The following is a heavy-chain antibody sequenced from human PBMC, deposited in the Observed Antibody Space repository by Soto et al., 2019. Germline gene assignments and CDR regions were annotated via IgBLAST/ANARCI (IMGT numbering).Heavy chain of an antibody. CDR3: CSWSGYYTGDSYYYMDV. J-gene: IGHJ6*03. V-gene: IGHV1-8*01. Sequence: ASVKVSCKASGYTFTSYDINWVRQATGQVLEWMGWMNPNSGNTGYAQKFQGRVTMTRNTSISTAYMELSSLRSEDTAVYYCCSWSGYYTGDSYYYMDVWGKGTTVTVSS. CDR2: MNPNSGNT. CDR1: GYTFTSYD. D-gene: IGHD3-3*01.